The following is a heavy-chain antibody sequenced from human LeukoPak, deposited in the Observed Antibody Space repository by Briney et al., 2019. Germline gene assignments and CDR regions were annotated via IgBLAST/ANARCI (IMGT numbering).Heavy chain of an antibody. CDR3: ARDTTYSSGWYRYYYYYYMDV. J-gene: IGHJ6*03. CDR2: ITSSSTTI. Sequence: GGSLRLSCAASGFTFSSYNMNWVRQAPGKGLEWVSYITSSSTTIYYADSVKGRFTISRDNAKSSLYLQMNSLRAEDTAVYYCARDTTYSSGWYRYYYYYYMDVWGKGTTVTVSS. V-gene: IGHV3-48*01. D-gene: IGHD6-19*01. CDR1: GFTFSSYN.